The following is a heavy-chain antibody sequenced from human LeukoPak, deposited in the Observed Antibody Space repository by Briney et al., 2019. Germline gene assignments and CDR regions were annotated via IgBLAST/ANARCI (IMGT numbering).Heavy chain of an antibody. V-gene: IGHV4-59*08. J-gene: IGHJ5*02. CDR3: ARLGYSCGFGPLDP. CDR2: IYYSGST. Sequence: SETLSLTCTVSGGSISGYYWSWIRQPPGKGLEWIGYIYYSGSTNYNPSLKSRVTISVDTSKIHFSLRLSSVTAADTAVYYCARLGYSCGFGPLDPWGQGTLVTVSS. CDR1: GGSISGYY. D-gene: IGHD5-18*01.